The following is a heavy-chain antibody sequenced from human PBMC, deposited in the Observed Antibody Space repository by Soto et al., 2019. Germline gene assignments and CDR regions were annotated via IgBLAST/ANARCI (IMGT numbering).Heavy chain of an antibody. Sequence: VVLVQSGAEVKSLGATVKVSCQASGYSFSKFGIGWVRQAPGRGFEWVGWINNYNGHTNFAPKFKGRVSLTRDSSATTAYMELSSLTPDDSAIYFCARAEGMAPYYSSAMDVWGQGPAVTVSS. CDR3: ARAEGMAPYYSSAMDV. CDR1: GYSFSKFG. CDR2: INNYNGHT. J-gene: IGHJ6*02. V-gene: IGHV1-18*04.